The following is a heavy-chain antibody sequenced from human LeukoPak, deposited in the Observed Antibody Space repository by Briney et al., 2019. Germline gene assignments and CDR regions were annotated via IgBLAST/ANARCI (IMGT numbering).Heavy chain of an antibody. CDR2: ISSSSSYI. V-gene: IGHV3-21*01. CDR3: ARDRAAAGTISY. CDR1: GFTFSSYS. D-gene: IGHD6-13*01. Sequence: GGSLRLSCVASGFTFSSYSMNWVRQAPGKGLEWVSSISSSSSYIYYADSVKGRFTISRDNAKNSLYLQMNSLRAEDTAVYYCARDRAAAGTISYWGQGTLVTVSS. J-gene: IGHJ4*02.